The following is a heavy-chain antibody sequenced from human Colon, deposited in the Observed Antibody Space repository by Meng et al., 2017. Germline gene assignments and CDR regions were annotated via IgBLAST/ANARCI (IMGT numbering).Heavy chain of an antibody. J-gene: IGHJ4*02. CDR1: GYTFTSHY. V-gene: IGHV1-46*01. Sequence: ASVKVSCKASGYTFTSHYMHWLRQAPGQGLEWMGFISPDGGTTGSAQRFQGRVTVTRDTSTITLYMEVSSLRSEDTAVYYCAREAPVAAKNFDYWGQGTLVTVSS. CDR3: AREAPVAAKNFDY. D-gene: IGHD6-19*01. CDR2: ISPDGGTT.